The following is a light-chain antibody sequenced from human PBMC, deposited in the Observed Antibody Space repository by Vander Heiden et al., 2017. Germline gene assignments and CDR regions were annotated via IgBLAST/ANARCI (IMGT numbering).Light chain of an antibody. J-gene: IGKJ2*01. V-gene: IGKV1-5*03. CDR1: QSFGRW. Sequence: DIQMTQSPSTLSASGGERVTMSCGASQSFGRWMAWYQQKPGRAPKLLIYRASTLGTGVPSRFSGGGSGTEFTLTISSLQPDDIATYYCQHHHAFGPGT. CDR2: RAS. CDR3: QHHHA.